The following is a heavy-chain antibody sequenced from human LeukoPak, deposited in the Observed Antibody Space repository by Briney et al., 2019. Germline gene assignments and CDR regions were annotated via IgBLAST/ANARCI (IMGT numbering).Heavy chain of an antibody. Sequence: SETLSLTCSASDGSINSYYWNWIRRPPGKGLEWIGYIYYNGNTNYSPSLKSRVTMSVDTSKNLFSLKVSSVTAADTAVYYCARGRSNYYGMDVWGQGTTVTVSS. J-gene: IGHJ6*02. CDR3: ARGRSNYYGMDV. CDR1: DGSINSYY. CDR2: IYYNGNT. V-gene: IGHV4-59*01. D-gene: IGHD1-26*01.